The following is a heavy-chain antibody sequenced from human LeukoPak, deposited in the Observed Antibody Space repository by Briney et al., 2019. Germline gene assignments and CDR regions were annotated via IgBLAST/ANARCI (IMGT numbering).Heavy chain of an antibody. J-gene: IGHJ4*02. V-gene: IGHV3-15*01. Sequence: PGGSLRLSCAASGFTFSDYYMSWIRQAPGKGLEWVGRIKSKTDGGTTDYAAPVKGRFTISRDDSKNTLYLQMNSLKTEDTAVYYCSYYYDSTGDPHFDYWSQGTLVTVSS. D-gene: IGHD3-22*01. CDR2: IKSKTDGGTT. CDR1: GFTFSDYY. CDR3: SYYYDSTGDPHFDY.